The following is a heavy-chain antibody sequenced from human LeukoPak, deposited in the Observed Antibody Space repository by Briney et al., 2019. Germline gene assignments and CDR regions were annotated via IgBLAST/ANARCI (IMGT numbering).Heavy chain of an antibody. J-gene: IGHJ4*02. D-gene: IGHD6-6*01. V-gene: IGHV1-69*06. CDR1: GGTFSSYA. CDR2: IIPIFGTA. Sequence: SVKLSCTSSGGTFSSYAISWVRQAPGQGLERMGRIIPIFGTANYAQKFQGRVTITADKSTSTAYMELSSLRSEDTAVYYCAREENDSSSNYWGQGTLVTVSS. CDR3: AREENDSSSNY.